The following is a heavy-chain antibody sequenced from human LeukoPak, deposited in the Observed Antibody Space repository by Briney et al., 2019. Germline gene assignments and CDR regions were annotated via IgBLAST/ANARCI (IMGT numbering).Heavy chain of an antibody. CDR2: IYYSGST. Sequence: WIGIIYYSGSTYYNPSLKSRVTISVDTSKNQFSLKLSSVTAADTAVYYCARLTVRGVIQDVWGQGTTVTVSS. D-gene: IGHD3-10*01. V-gene: IGHV4-39*01. J-gene: IGHJ6*02. CDR3: ARLTVRGVIQDV.